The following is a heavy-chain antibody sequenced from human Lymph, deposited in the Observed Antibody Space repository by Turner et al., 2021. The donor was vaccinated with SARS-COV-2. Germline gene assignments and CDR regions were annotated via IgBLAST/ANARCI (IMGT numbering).Heavy chain of an antibody. J-gene: IGHJ6*02. CDR2: INAGNGNT. V-gene: IGHV1-3*01. D-gene: IGHD3-3*01. CDR3: AYSLFWSGYYLV. CDR1: GYTFTTYA. Sequence: QVQLVQSGAEVTKPGASVKVSCKASGYTFTTYAMHWVRQAPGQRLEWMGWINAGNGNTKYAQKFQCRVTITRDTSASTADMELSSLRSEDTSVYYCAYSLFWSGYYLVWGQGTTVTVSS.